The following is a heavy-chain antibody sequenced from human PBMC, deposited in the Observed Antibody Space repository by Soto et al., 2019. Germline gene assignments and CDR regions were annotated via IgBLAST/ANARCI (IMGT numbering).Heavy chain of an antibody. CDR1: GGSISSYY. CDR2: IYYSGST. V-gene: IGHV4-59*01. CDR3: ARAHVSSSPGFDP. D-gene: IGHD6-6*01. J-gene: IGHJ5*02. Sequence: PSETLSLTCTVSGGSISSYYWSWIRQPPGKGLEWIGYIYYSGSTNYNPSLKSRVTISVDTSKNQFSLKLSSVTAADTAVYYCARAHVSSSPGFDPWGQGTLVTVSS.